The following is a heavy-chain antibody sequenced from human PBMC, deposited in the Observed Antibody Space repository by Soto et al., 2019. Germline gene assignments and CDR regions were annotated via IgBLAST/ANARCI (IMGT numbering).Heavy chain of an antibody. V-gene: IGHV3-21*01. CDR2: ISSSSSYI. J-gene: IGHJ6*03. CDR3: XXXXXXXXXXXXXXXXXXXDYYYMDV. Sequence: EVQLVESGGGLVKPGGSLRLSCAASGFTFSSYSMNWVRQAPGKGLEWVSSISSSSSYIYYADSVKGRFTISRDNAKNSLYLQMNSLXXEXXXXXXXXXXXXXXXXXXXXXXXXXXDYYYMDVWGKGTTVTVSS. CDR1: GFTFSSYS.